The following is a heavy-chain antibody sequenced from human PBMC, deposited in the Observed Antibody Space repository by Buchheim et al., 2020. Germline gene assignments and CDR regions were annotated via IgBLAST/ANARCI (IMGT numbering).Heavy chain of an antibody. D-gene: IGHD3-10*01. CDR2: ISGSGGST. CDR1: GLTISSYA. J-gene: IGHJ4*02. CDR3: AKDTAKITRGSFDY. Sequence: EVQLLESGGGLVQPGGSLRLSCAASGLTISSYAMSWVRQAPGKGLEWVSGISGSGGSTYYADSVKGRFTISRDNSKNTLYMQMNSLRVEDTAVYYCAKDTAKITRGSFDYWGQGTL. V-gene: IGHV3-23*01.